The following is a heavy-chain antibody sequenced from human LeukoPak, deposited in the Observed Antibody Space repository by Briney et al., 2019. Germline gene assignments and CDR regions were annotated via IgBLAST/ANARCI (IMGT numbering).Heavy chain of an antibody. CDR3: ARGLFNGYYEF. V-gene: IGHV3-66*01. CDR2: FYSADTT. J-gene: IGHJ4*02. D-gene: IGHD3-9*01. Sequence: QSGGSLRLSCAASGFPVSSTYMSWVRQAPGKGLEWVSVFYSADTTYYAKSVKGRFTISRDKSKNMLYLQMNSPRAEDTAVYYCARGLFNGYYEFWGQGTLVTVSS. CDR1: GFPVSSTY.